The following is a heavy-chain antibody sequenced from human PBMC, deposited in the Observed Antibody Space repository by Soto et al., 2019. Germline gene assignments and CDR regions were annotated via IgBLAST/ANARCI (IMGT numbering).Heavy chain of an antibody. Sequence: ASVKVSCKASGYTFTSYAMHWVRQAPGQRLEWMGWINAGNGNTKYSQKFQGRVTITRDTSASTAYMELSSLRSEDTAVYYCARDGFTYSYGPGVFDYWGQGTLVTVYS. CDR2: INAGNGNT. D-gene: IGHD5-18*01. J-gene: IGHJ4*02. CDR1: GYTFTSYA. V-gene: IGHV1-3*01. CDR3: ARDGFTYSYGPGVFDY.